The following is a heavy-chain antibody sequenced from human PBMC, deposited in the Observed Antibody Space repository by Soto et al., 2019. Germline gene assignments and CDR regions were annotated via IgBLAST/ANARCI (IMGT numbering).Heavy chain of an antibody. Sequence: GASVKVSCKASGYTFTSYGISWVRQAPGQGLEWMGWISAYNGNTNYAQKLQGRVTMTTDTSTSTAYMELRSLRSDDTAVYYCARDPFPGYSGSSVSGPLFYWGQGTLVTVSS. CDR2: ISAYNGNT. CDR1: GYTFTSYG. CDR3: ARDPFPGYSGSSVSGPLFY. J-gene: IGHJ4*02. D-gene: IGHD5-12*01. V-gene: IGHV1-18*01.